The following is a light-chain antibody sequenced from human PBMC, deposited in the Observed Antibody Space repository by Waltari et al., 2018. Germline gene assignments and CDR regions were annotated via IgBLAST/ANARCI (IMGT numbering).Light chain of an antibody. CDR3: QQYGPT. V-gene: IGKV3-20*01. J-gene: IGKJ3*01. Sequence: DLTQSPATLPLSPGERATLSCRASQSVNSGYLAWYQKKPGQAPRLLIYGTSSRATGIPDRFSGSGSGTEFTLTISRLEPEDFAVYYCQQYGPTFGPGTKVEIK. CDR1: QSVNSGY. CDR2: GTS.